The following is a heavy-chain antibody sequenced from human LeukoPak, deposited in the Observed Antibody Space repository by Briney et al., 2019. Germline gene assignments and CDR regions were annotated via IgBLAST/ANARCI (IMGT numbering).Heavy chain of an antibody. CDR1: GFTFSSYS. V-gene: IGHV3-21*01. CDR2: ISSSSSYI. J-gene: IGHJ4*02. Sequence: GGSLRLSCAASGFTFSSYSMNWVRQAPGKGLEWVSSISSSSSYIYYADSVKGRLTISRDNAKNSLYLQMNSLRAEDTAVYYCARDKADTAMVPFDYWGQGTLVTVSS. CDR3: ARDKADTAMVPFDY. D-gene: IGHD5-18*01.